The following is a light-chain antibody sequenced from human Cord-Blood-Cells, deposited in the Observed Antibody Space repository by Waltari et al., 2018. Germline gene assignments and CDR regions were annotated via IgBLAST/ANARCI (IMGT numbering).Light chain of an antibody. CDR3: QQYYSTPT. CDR1: KSVLYSSNNKNY. CDR2: WAS. V-gene: IGKV4-1*01. J-gene: IGKJ1*01. Sequence: DIVITQFPDALAVSLGERATINCKHSKSVLYSSNNKNYLAWYQQKPGQPPKLLIYWASTRESGVPDRFSGSGSGTDFTLTISSLQAEDVAVYYCQQYYSTPTFGQGTKVEIK.